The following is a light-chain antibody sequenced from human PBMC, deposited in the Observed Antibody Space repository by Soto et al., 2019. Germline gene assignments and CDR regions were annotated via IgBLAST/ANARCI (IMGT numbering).Light chain of an antibody. CDR1: QGISSW. CDR2: AAS. Sequence: DIQMTQSPSSVSASVGDRVTMTCRASQGISSWLVWYQQKPGKAPKLLIYAASSLQSGVPSRFSGSGSGTDFTLTISGLQPEDLATYYCQQANSFPWTFGQGTKLDIK. CDR3: QQANSFPWT. J-gene: IGKJ1*01. V-gene: IGKV1-12*01.